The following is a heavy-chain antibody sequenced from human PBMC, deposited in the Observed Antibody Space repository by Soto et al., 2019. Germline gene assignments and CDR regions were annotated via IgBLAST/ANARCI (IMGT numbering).Heavy chain of an antibody. CDR3: AKDQRYHGRSDAFDI. V-gene: IGHV3-23*01. CDR1: GFTFSSYA. CDR2: ISGSGGST. Sequence: EVQLFESGGGLVQPGGSLSLSCAASGFTFSSYAMSCVRQAPGNGLEWVSAISGSGGSTYYADSVKGRFTISRDNSKNTLYLQMNSLRAEDTAVYYCAKDQRYHGRSDAFDIWGQGTMVTVSS. J-gene: IGHJ3*02. D-gene: IGHD2-15*01.